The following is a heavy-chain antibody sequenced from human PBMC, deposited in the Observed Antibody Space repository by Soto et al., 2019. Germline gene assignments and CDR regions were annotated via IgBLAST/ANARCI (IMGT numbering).Heavy chain of an antibody. CDR3: ASQPSLSIAARLSLNY. V-gene: IGHV3-30-3*01. CDR1: GFTFSSYA. Sequence: QVQLVESGGGVVQPGRSLRLSCAASGFTFSSYAMHWVRQAPGKGLEWVAVISYDGSNKYYADSVKGRFTISRDNSKNTLYLQMNSLRAEDTAVYYCASQPSLSIAARLSLNYWGQGTLVTVSS. J-gene: IGHJ4*02. CDR2: ISYDGSNK. D-gene: IGHD6-6*01.